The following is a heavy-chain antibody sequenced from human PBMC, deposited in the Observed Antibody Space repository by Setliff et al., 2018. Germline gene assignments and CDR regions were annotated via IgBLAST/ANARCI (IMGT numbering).Heavy chain of an antibody. V-gene: IGHV3-9*01. J-gene: IGHJ4*02. CDR1: GFTFDDYV. D-gene: IGHD2-15*01. Sequence: GGSLRLSCAASGFTFDDYVIHWVRQAPGKGLEWVTGIRWNSGSIGEADSVKGRFTISRDNAKNSLYLQMNSLRAEDTALYYCARGSGDHCSGASCYFLHWGQGSLVTVSS. CDR2: IRWNSGSI. CDR3: ARGSGDHCSGASCYFLH.